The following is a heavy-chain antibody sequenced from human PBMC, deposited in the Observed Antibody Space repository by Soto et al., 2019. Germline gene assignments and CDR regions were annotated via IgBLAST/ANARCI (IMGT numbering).Heavy chain of an antibody. CDR3: ARRYYDFWSGYHYYWFDP. D-gene: IGHD3-3*01. Sequence: GESLKIACKGSVYSFTSYWIGWVRQMPGKGLEWMGIIYPGDSDTRYSPSFQGQVTISADKSISTAYLQWSSLKASDTAMYYCARRYYDFWSGYHYYWFDPWGQGTLVTVSS. J-gene: IGHJ5*02. CDR1: VYSFTSYW. CDR2: IYPGDSDT. V-gene: IGHV5-51*01.